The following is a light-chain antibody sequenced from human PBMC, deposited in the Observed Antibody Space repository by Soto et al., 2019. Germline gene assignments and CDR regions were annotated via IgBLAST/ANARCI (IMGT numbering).Light chain of an antibody. CDR1: QSVSSTY. J-gene: IGKJ4*01. Sequence: EVVLTQSPGTLSLSPGERATLSCRASQSVSSTYLAWYQQKPGQAPRLLMYGASSRATGIPDRFSSSGSGTDFTLTISRLEPEDFAVYYCHHYGGSPPLTFGGGTKVDIK. V-gene: IGKV3-20*01. CDR3: HHYGGSPPLT. CDR2: GAS.